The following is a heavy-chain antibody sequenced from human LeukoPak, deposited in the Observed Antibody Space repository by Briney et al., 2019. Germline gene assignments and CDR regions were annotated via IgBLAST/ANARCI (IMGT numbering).Heavy chain of an antibody. CDR1: GGSFSGYY. CDR2: INHSGST. V-gene: IGHV4-34*01. J-gene: IGHJ6*03. Sequence: SETLSLTCAVYGGSFSGYYWNWIRQPPGKGLEWIGDINHSGSTNYNPSLNSRVTISVDTSKTQFSLKLRSVTAADTAVYYCARGAPLRLRYFDWFTQYYMDVWGKGTTVTVSS. CDR3: ARGAPLRLRYFDWFTQYYMDV. D-gene: IGHD3-9*01.